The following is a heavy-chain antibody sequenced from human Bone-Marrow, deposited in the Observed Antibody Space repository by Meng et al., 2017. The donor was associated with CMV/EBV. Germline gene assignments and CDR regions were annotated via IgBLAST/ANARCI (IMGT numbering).Heavy chain of an antibody. CDR2: ISSSSSTI. V-gene: IGHV3-48*04. CDR1: GLTFSSYS. J-gene: IGHJ6*02. CDR3: AREPSPDAYYYYYGMAV. Sequence: GESLKISCAAAGLTFSSYSMYGVRQAPGKGLEWVSYISSSSSTIYYADSVKGRFTTSRDNAKNSLYLQMNSLRAEDTAVYYCAREPSPDAYYYYYGMAVWGQGTTVTSP.